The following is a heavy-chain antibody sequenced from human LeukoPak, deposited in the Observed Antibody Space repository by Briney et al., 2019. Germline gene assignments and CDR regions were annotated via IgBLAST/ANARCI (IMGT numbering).Heavy chain of an antibody. CDR2: IYPGDSET. J-gene: IGHJ4*02. V-gene: IGHV5-51*01. CDR3: ARLSTRLLDH. Sequence: GESLKFSCKGSGNTFTNYWIGWVRQLPGKGLEWMGIIYPGDSETRYSPSFQGQVTMSVDKSSSTAYLQWATLKASDTAIYFCARLSTRLLDHWGQGTRVTVSS. D-gene: IGHD3-3*01. CDR1: GNTFTNYW.